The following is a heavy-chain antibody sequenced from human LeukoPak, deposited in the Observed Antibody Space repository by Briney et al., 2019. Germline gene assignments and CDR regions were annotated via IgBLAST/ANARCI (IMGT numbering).Heavy chain of an antibody. D-gene: IGHD2-15*01. V-gene: IGHV3-23*01. CDR2: ISGNGVDT. CDR3: ARSYCSGDRCYSGIDY. J-gene: IGHJ4*02. CDR1: GITFSSYA. Sequence: GGSLRLSCAASGITFSSYAMSWVRQAPGKGLEWVSSISGNGVDTYYADSVKGRFTISRDNSKKTLYLQMNSLRVEDTAVYYCARSYCSGDRCYSGIDYWGQGTLVTVSS.